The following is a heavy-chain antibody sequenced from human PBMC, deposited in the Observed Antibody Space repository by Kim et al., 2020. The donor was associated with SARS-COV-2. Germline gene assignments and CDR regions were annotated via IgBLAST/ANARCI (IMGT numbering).Heavy chain of an antibody. CDR3: AKGLTILLDF. CDR1: GFTFSNYG. Sequence: GGSLRLSCEASGFTFSNYGMHWVRQAPGKGLEWVATISYDGSVKNYADSVKGRFTISRDDSKNTLYLEMNSLRVEDTAVYYCAKGLTILLDFWGQGSLVTVSS. D-gene: IGHD3-3*01. CDR2: ISYDGSVK. J-gene: IGHJ4*02. V-gene: IGHV3-30*18.